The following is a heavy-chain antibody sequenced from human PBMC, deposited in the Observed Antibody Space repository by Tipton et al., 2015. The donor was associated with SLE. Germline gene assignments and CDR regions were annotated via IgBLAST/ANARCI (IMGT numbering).Heavy chain of an antibody. D-gene: IGHD3-3*01. Sequence: SLRLSCAASGFTFSSYAMSWVRQAPGKGLEWVSAISGSGGSTYYADSVKGRFTISRDNSKNTLYLQMNSLRAEDTAVYYCARERQGFLYYDFWRGPWVYWGQGTLVTVSS. CDR3: ARERQGFLYYDFWRGPWVY. V-gene: IGHV3-23*01. CDR1: GFTFSSYA. CDR2: ISGSGGST. J-gene: IGHJ4*02.